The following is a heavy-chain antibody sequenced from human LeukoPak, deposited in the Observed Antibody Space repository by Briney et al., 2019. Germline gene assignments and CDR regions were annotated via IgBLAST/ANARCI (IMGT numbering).Heavy chain of an antibody. V-gene: IGHV3-23*01. Sequence: GGSLRLTCAASGFTFNNYAMSWVRQAPGKGLEWVSAISGSGGSTYYTDSVTGRFTISRDNSKNTLYLQMNSLRAEDTALYYCASLDYFDSSDYGDYWGQGTLVTVSS. CDR3: ASLDYFDSSDYGDY. CDR2: ISGSGGST. J-gene: IGHJ4*02. D-gene: IGHD3-22*01. CDR1: GFTFNNYA.